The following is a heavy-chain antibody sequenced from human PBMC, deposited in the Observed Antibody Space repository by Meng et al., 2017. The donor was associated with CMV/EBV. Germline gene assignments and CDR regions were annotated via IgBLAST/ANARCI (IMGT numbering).Heavy chain of an antibody. Sequence: SETLSLTCTVSGYSISSGYYWVWIRQPPGKGLEWIGSIYHSGSTYYNPSLKSRVTISVDTSKNQFSLKLSSVTAADTAVYYCARVGEGYDFWSGYYTGNWFDPWGQGTLVTVSS. D-gene: IGHD3-3*01. J-gene: IGHJ5*02. CDR1: GYSISSGYY. CDR3: ARVGEGYDFWSGYYTGNWFDP. CDR2: IYHSGST. V-gene: IGHV4-38-2*02.